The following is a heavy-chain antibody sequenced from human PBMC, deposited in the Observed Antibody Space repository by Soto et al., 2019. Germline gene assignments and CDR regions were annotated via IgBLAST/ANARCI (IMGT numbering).Heavy chain of an antibody. D-gene: IGHD2-21*01. CDR2: ISAYNGNT. Sequence: GSSVKGSCKASGYTITSYGISRVRQAPGQGLEWMGWISAYNGNTNYAQKLQGRVTMTTDTSTSTAYMELRSLRSDDTAVYYCARNIPNYNWFDPWGQGTLVTVSS. CDR3: ARNIPNYNWFDP. J-gene: IGHJ5*02. CDR1: GYTITSYG. V-gene: IGHV1-18*01.